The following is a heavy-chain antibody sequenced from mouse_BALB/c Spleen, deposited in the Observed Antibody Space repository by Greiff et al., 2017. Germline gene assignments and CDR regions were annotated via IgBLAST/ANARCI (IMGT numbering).Heavy chain of an antibody. CDR1: GFSLSTSGMG. Sequence: VKLVESGPGILQPSQTLSLTCSFSGFSLSTSGMGVSWIRQPSGKGLEWLAHIYWDDDKRYNPSLKSRLTISKDTSSNQVFLKITSVDTADTATYYCARREYYGYFDYWGQGTTLTVSS. CDR2: IYWDDDK. V-gene: IGHV8-12*01. CDR3: ARREYYGYFDY. J-gene: IGHJ2*01. D-gene: IGHD1-1*01.